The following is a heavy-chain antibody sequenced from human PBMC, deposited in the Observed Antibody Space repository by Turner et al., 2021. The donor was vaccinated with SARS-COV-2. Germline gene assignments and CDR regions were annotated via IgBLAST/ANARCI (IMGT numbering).Heavy chain of an antibody. V-gene: IGHV4-39*01. CDR3: ATDYGSWGYYFDQ. D-gene: IGHD3-10*01. CDR1: GGSISSRRYY. Sequence: QLQLQESGHGLVKASETLSLHCTVSGGSISSRRYYWVWIRQHPGKGLEWIGSSDYTGITYYNLSLKSRVSISVDTSKNQFSLKLSFVTAADTASYYCATDYGSWGYYFDQWGHGTLVTVSS. J-gene: IGHJ4*01. CDR2: SDYTGIT.